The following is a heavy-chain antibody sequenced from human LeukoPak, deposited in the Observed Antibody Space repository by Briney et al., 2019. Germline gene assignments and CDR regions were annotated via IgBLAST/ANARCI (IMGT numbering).Heavy chain of an antibody. D-gene: IGHD3-9*01. CDR2: ISGSGGST. CDR3: AKDSVLRYFDWLDYFDY. V-gene: IGHV3-23*01. J-gene: IGHJ4*02. CDR1: GFTFSSYA. Sequence: GGSLRLSCAASGFTFSSYAMSWVRQAPGKGLEWVSAISGSGGSTYYADSVKGRFTISRDNSKNTPYLQMNSLRAEDTAVYYCAKDSVLRYFDWLDYFDYWGQGTLVTVSS.